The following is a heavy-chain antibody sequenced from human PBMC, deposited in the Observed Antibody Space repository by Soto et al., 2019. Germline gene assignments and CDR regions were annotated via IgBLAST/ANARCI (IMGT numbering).Heavy chain of an antibody. CDR1: GGTFSSYA. D-gene: IGHD5-18*01. Sequence: SVKVSCKASGGTFSSYAISWVRQAPGQGLEWMGGIIPIFGTANYAQKFQGRVTIAADESTSTAYMELSSLRSEDTAVYYCARDRGYSYGSNGMDVWGQGTTVTVSS. V-gene: IGHV1-69*13. J-gene: IGHJ6*02. CDR3: ARDRGYSYGSNGMDV. CDR2: IIPIFGTA.